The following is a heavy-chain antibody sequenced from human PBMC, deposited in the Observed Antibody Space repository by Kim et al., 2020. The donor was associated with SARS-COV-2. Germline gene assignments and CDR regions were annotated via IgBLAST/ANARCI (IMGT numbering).Heavy chain of an antibody. D-gene: IGHD3-3*02. CDR1: GFTFSSYS. V-gene: IGHV3-21*01. CDR2: ISSSSSYI. CDR3: ARAISNYYYGMDV. Sequence: GGSLRLSCAASGFTFSSYSMNWVRQAPGKGLEWVSSISSSSSYIYYADSVKGRFTISRDNAKNSLYLQMNSLRAEDTAVYYCARAISNYYYGMDVWGQGTTVTVSS. J-gene: IGHJ6*02.